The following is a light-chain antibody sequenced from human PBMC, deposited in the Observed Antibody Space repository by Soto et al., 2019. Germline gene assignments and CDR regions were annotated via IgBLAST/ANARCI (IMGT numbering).Light chain of an antibody. Sequence: EIVLTQSPGTLSLSPGERATLSCRASQSVSSAYLAWYQQIPGQAPRLLIYGASSRATGIPDRFSGSGSGTDFTLTISGLXXXXXXXXXXXXXXXXXYXFGQGTKLEIK. CDR3: XXXXXXXYX. V-gene: IGKV3-20*01. CDR1: QSVSSAY. J-gene: IGKJ2*01. CDR2: GAS.